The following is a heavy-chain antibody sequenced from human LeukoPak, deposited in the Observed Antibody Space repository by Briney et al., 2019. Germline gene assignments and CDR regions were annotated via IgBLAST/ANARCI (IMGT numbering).Heavy chain of an antibody. CDR1: GYTFTSYG. CDR2: ISAYNGNT. Sequence: ASVKVSCKPSGYTFTSYGISWVRQAPGQGLEWMGWISAYNGNTNYAQKLQGRVTMTTDTSTSTAYMELRSLRSDDTAVYYCARDRGVPAAIFYYYYGMDVWGQGTTVTVSS. V-gene: IGHV1-18*01. J-gene: IGHJ6*02. D-gene: IGHD2-2*02. CDR3: ARDRGVPAAIFYYYYGMDV.